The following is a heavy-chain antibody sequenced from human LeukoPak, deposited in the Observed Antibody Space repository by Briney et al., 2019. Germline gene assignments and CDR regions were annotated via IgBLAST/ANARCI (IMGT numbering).Heavy chain of an antibody. CDR1: GFTFSSYW. CDR3: ARTTEGGYSYGYFYYYYMDV. D-gene: IGHD5-18*01. CDR2: INSDGSGT. J-gene: IGHJ6*03. V-gene: IGHV3-74*01. Sequence: GGSLRLSCAASGFTFSSYWMHWVRQAPGEGLVWVSRINSDGSGTSYADSVKGRFTISRDNAKNTLYLQMNSLRAEDTAVYYCARTTEGGYSYGYFYYYYMDVWGKGTTVTISS.